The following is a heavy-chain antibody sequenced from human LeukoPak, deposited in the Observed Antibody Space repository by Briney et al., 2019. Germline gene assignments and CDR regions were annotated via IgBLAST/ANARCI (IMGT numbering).Heavy chain of an antibody. CDR3: ATRGSYGHDDY. Sequence: PSETLSLTCAVYGGSFSGYYWSWIRQPPGKGLEWIGEINHSGSTNYNPSLKSRVTISVDTSKNQFSLKLSSVTAADTAVYYCATRGSYGHDDYWGQGTLVTVSS. V-gene: IGHV4-34*01. CDR1: GGSFSGYY. CDR2: INHSGST. D-gene: IGHD5-18*01. J-gene: IGHJ4*02.